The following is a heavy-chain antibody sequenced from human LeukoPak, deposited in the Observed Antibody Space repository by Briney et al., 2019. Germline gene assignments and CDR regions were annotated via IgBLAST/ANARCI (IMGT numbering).Heavy chain of an antibody. Sequence: GGSLRLSCAASGSTFTTNAMSWVRQAPGKGLEWVSAVSGSGGDTYYAGSVKGRFTVSRDNSKNTLYLQMNSLRAEDTAVYFCAKELIIQPTGTVAFDIWGQGTMVTVSS. CDR3: AKELIIQPTGTVAFDI. J-gene: IGHJ3*02. V-gene: IGHV3-23*01. D-gene: IGHD1-1*01. CDR1: GSTFTTNA. CDR2: VSGSGGDT.